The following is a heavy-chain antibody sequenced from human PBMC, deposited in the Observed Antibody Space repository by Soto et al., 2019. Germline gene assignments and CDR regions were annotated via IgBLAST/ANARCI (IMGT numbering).Heavy chain of an antibody. CDR1: GFTFSSYS. D-gene: IGHD6-13*01. CDR3: ARGRGPYSSSWYVDY. Sequence: EVQLVESGGGLVKPGGSLRLSCAASGFTFSSYSMNWVRQAPGKGLEWVSSISSSSSYIYYADSVKGRFTISRDNAKNSLYLQMNSLRAEDTAVYYCARGRGPYSSSWYVDYWGQGPLVTVSS. V-gene: IGHV3-21*01. CDR2: ISSSSSYI. J-gene: IGHJ4*02.